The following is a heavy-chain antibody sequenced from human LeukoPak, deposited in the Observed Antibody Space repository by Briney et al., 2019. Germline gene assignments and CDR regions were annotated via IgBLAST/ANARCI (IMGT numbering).Heavy chain of an antibody. CDR1: GGTFSSYA. V-gene: IGHV1-69*05. CDR3: ARGNRSSTSCYPYYYYYYYMDV. Sequence: SVKVSCKASGGTFSSYAISWVRQAPGQGLEWMGGIIPIFGTANYAQKFQGRVTITTDESTSTAYMELSSLRSGDTAVYYCARGNRSSTSCYPYYYYYYYMDVWGKGTTVTVSS. J-gene: IGHJ6*03. D-gene: IGHD2-2*01. CDR2: IIPIFGTA.